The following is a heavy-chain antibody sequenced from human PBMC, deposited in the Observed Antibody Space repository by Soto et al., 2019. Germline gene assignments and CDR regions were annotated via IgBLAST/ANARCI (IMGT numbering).Heavy chain of an antibody. CDR2: IYWDDDK. Sequence: QITLKESGPTLVKPTQTLTLTCTFSGFSLSTSGVGVGWIRQPPGKALEWLALIYWDDDKRYSPSLKSRLTITKDTSKNQVVLTMTNMDPVDTATYYCAHNRAGFSSGWYYFDYWGQGTLVSVSS. CDR3: AHNRAGFSSGWYYFDY. D-gene: IGHD2-15*01. J-gene: IGHJ4*02. V-gene: IGHV2-5*02. CDR1: GFSLSTSGVG.